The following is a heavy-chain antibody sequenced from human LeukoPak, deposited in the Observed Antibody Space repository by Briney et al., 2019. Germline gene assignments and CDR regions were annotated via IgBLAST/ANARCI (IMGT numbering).Heavy chain of an antibody. Sequence: SGGSLRLSCAASGFTFSSYAMHWVRQAPGKGLEWVTIISYDGSKKYYADYVKGRFTISRDNSKNTLYLQMNSLRAEDTAVYCCAKAEMVRGPSYYYYYMDVWGKGTTVTISS. V-gene: IGHV3-30*04. CDR2: ISYDGSKK. CDR1: GFTFSSYA. J-gene: IGHJ6*03. D-gene: IGHD3-10*01. CDR3: AKAEMVRGPSYYYYYMDV.